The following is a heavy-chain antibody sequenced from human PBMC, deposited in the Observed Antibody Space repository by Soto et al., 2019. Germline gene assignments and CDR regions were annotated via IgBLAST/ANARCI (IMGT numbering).Heavy chain of an antibody. CDR2: IWYDGSNK. D-gene: IGHD6-6*01. V-gene: IGHV3-33*01. CDR1: GFTFSSYG. Sequence: GGSLRLSCAASGFTFSSYGMHWVRQAPGKGLEWVAVIWYDGSNKYYADSVKGRFTISRDNSKNTLYLQMNSLRAEDTAVYYCARDPGGYIAARRPHYYGMDVWGQGTTVTVSS. J-gene: IGHJ6*02. CDR3: ARDPGGYIAARRPHYYGMDV.